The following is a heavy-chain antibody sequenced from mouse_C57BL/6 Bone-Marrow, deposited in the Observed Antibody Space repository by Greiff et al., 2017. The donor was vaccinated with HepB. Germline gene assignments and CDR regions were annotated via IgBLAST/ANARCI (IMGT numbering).Heavy chain of an antibody. V-gene: IGHV5-17*01. CDR2: ISSGSSTI. CDR1: GFTFSDYG. J-gene: IGHJ2*01. Sequence: EVKLMESGGGLVKPGGSLKLSCAASGFTFSDYGMHWVRQAPEKGLEWVAYISSGSSTIYYADTVKGRFTISRDNAKNTLFLQMTSLRSEDTAMYYCAGGATDYWGQGTTLTVSS. D-gene: IGHD1-1*01. CDR3: AGGATDY.